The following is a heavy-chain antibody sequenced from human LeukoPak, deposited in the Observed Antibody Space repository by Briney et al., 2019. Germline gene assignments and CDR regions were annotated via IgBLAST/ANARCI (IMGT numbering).Heavy chain of an antibody. J-gene: IGHJ4*02. CDR2: IIPTFGIA. Sequence: SMKVSCKASGGTFSSYGISWVRQAPGQGLEWMGRIIPTFGIANYAQKFQGRVTITADKSTSTAYMELSSLRSEDTAVYYCARGKYSSSWYYFDYWGQGTLVTVSS. V-gene: IGHV1-69*04. CDR3: ARGKYSSSWYYFDY. D-gene: IGHD6-13*01. CDR1: GGTFSSYG.